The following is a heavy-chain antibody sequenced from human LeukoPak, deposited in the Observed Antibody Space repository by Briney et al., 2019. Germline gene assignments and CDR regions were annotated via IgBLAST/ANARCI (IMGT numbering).Heavy chain of an antibody. Sequence: PSETLSLTCAVYGGSFSGYYWSWICQPPGKGLEWIGEINHSGSTNYNPSLKSRVTISVDTSKNQFSLKLSSVTAADTAVYYCASDVTGTLTYDYWGQGTLVTVSS. CDR1: GGSFSGYY. CDR3: ASDVTGTLTYDY. J-gene: IGHJ4*02. V-gene: IGHV4-34*01. CDR2: INHSGST. D-gene: IGHD1-20*01.